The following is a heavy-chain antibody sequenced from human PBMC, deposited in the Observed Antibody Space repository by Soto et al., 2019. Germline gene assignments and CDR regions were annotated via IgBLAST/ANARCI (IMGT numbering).Heavy chain of an antibody. CDR1: GFTFTSSA. CDR2: IVVGSGNT. Sequence: QMQLVQSGPEVKKPGTSVKVSCKASGFTFTSSAVQLVRQARGQRLEWIGWIVVGSGNTNYAQKFQERVTITRDMSTRTGYMELSSLRSDDTAVYYCAADRSRDSSGYYYWGDWGQGTLVTVSS. V-gene: IGHV1-58*01. J-gene: IGHJ4*02. D-gene: IGHD3-22*01. CDR3: AADRSRDSSGYYYWGD.